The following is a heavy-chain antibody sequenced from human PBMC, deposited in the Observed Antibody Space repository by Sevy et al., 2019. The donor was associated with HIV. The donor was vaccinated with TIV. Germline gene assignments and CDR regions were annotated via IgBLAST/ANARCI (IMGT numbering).Heavy chain of an antibody. J-gene: IGHJ6*02. CDR3: ASDQAGRSVYYCCYYGMDL. V-gene: IGHV3-30-3*01. Sequence: GGSLRLSCAASGFILRNYVMHWVRQAPGKGLEWVAAVSFDGSDKFYADSVKGRFTISRDNSKNRLYLQTSSLRAEDPAVYYCASDQAGRSVYYCCYYGMDLWGQRTTVTVSS. CDR1: GFILRNYV. CDR2: VSFDGSDK. D-gene: IGHD3-10*01.